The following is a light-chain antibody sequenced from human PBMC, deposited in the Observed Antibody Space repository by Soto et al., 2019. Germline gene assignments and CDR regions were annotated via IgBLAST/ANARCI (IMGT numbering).Light chain of an antibody. V-gene: IGKV3-20*01. J-gene: IGKJ1*01. CDR2: GAS. CDR3: QQYFTSPWT. CDR1: QSVSSNY. Sequence: EIVLTQSPGTLSLSPGERATLSCRASQSVSSNYLAWYQQKPGQAPRLLIYGASSRATGIPDRFSGSGSGTDFTLTISSLQAEDVAVYYCQQYFTSPWTFGQGTKVEI.